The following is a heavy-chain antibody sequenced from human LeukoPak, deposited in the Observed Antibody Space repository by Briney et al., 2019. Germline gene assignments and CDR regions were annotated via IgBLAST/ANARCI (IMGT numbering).Heavy chain of an antibody. CDR2: IVPIFGTA. Sequence: ASVKVSCKASGGTFSSYAISWVRQAPGQGLEWMGGIVPIFGTANYAQKFQGRVTITTDESTSTAYIELSSLRSEDTAVYYCARVPGRTADSSGYYSWNPPDYWGQGTLVTVSS. CDR3: ARVPGRTADSSGYYSWNPPDY. J-gene: IGHJ4*02. CDR1: GGTFSSYA. V-gene: IGHV1-69*05. D-gene: IGHD3-22*01.